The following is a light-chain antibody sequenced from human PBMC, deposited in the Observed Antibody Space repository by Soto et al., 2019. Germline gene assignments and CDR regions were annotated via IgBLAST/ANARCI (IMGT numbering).Light chain of an antibody. J-gene: IGLJ1*01. CDR2: EVT. CDR1: SSYVGGHNY. V-gene: IGLV2-14*01. Sequence: SITISCTGSSSYVGGHNYVSWYQQHPGKAPKLMIYEVTKRPSGVSNRFSGSKSGNTASLTISGLQAEDEADYYCSSYTFTSTLYVFGTGTKVTAL. CDR3: SSYTFTSTLYV.